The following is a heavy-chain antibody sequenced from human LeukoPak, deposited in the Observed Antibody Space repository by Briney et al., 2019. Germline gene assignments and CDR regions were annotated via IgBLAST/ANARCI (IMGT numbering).Heavy chain of an antibody. Sequence: SETLSLTCIVSGGSISSYYWSWIRQPPGKGLEWIGYIYYSGSTNYNPSLKSRVTISVDTSKNQFSLKLSSVTAADTAVYYCARVQEYYYGSGSPPPPADAFDIWGQGTMVTVSS. J-gene: IGHJ3*02. CDR1: GGSISSYY. CDR3: ARVQEYYYGSGSPPPPADAFDI. V-gene: IGHV4-59*01. D-gene: IGHD3-10*01. CDR2: IYYSGST.